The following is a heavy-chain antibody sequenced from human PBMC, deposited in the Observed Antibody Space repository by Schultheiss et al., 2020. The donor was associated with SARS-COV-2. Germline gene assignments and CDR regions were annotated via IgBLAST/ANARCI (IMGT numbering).Heavy chain of an antibody. J-gene: IGHJ3*02. Sequence: SETLSLTCTVSGGSISSYYWSWIRQPAGKGLEWIGRIYTSGSTNYNPSLKSRVTISVDTSKNQFSLKLSSVTAADTAVYYCAIILRFLEWSGAFDIWGQGTMVTVS. CDR3: AIILRFLEWSGAFDI. D-gene: IGHD3-3*01. CDR1: GGSISSYY. CDR2: IYTSGST. V-gene: IGHV4-4*07.